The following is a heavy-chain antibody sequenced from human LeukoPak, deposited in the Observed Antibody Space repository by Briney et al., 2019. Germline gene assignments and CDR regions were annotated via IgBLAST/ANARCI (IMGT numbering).Heavy chain of an antibody. Sequence: PSETLSLTCAVYGGSFSGYYWSWIRQPPGKGLEWIGYIYYSGSTNYNPSLKSRVTISVDTSKNQFSLKLSSVTAADTAVYYCARHYYYDSSGYDYWGQGTLVTVSS. CDR2: IYYSGST. D-gene: IGHD3-22*01. CDR1: GGSFSGYY. V-gene: IGHV4-59*08. J-gene: IGHJ4*02. CDR3: ARHYYYDSSGYDY.